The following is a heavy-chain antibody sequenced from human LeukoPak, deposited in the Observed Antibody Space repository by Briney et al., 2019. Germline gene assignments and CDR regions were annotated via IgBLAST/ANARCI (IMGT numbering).Heavy chain of an antibody. CDR1: GGSISSHY. CDR3: GRDAPVGYFSCYYMDD. CDR2: ISNSGST. D-gene: IGHD2-15*01. Sequence: SETLSLTCTVSGGSISSHYWTWIRQSPVKGLEWIGDISNSGSTSYNPSLKSRVTISIDTSKNQFSLKLSSVTAADTAVYYCGRDAPVGYFSCYYMDDWGKGTTVTVSS. J-gene: IGHJ6*03. V-gene: IGHV4-59*11.